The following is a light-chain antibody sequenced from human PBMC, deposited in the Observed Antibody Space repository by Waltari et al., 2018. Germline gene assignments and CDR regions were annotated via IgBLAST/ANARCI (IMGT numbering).Light chain of an antibody. Sequence: SYELTQPPSLSVSPGQTASITCSGDNLEDRYVCWYQQKPGQSPVLVLHQDSKRPSGIPERFSGFNSGNTATLTISETQAMDEADYYCQAWDRNTYVVFGGGTKLTVL. CDR2: QDS. V-gene: IGLV3-1*01. J-gene: IGLJ2*01. CDR3: QAWDRNTYVV. CDR1: NLEDRY.